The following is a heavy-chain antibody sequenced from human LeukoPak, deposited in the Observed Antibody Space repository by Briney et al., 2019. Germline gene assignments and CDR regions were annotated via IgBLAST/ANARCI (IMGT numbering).Heavy chain of an antibody. CDR3: ARVGMDTAMVHFDY. D-gene: IGHD5-18*01. J-gene: IGHJ4*02. Sequence: PGGATRLSCEASGFTFSSYWMSWVRQAPGKGLEWVANIKQDGSEKYYVDSVKGRFTISRDNDKNSLYLQMNSLRAEDTAVYYCARVGMDTAMVHFDYWGQGTLGTVSS. CDR2: IKQDGSEK. CDR1: GFTFSSYW. V-gene: IGHV3-7*03.